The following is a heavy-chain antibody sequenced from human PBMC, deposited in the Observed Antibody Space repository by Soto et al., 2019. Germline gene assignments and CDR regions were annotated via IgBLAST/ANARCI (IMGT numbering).Heavy chain of an antibody. D-gene: IGHD2-2*01. CDR1: GGSISSYY. Sequence: QVQLQESGPGPVKPSETLSLTCTVSGGSISSYYWSWIRQPPGKGLGWIGYIHYTGSTNYTPSLKSRVTMSVDTSKSQFSLNLSSVTAADTAVYYCARDPHRFCSRTSCLSGGAFDIWGQGTMVTVSS. CDR2: IHYTGST. V-gene: IGHV4-59*01. J-gene: IGHJ3*02. CDR3: ARDPHRFCSRTSCLSGGAFDI.